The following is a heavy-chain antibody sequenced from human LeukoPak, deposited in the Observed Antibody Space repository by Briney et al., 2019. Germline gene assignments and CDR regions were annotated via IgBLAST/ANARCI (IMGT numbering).Heavy chain of an antibody. V-gene: IGHV4-34*01. D-gene: IGHD3-16*02. CDR3: ARKRYYDYVWGSYRYSYFDY. CDR2: INHSGST. Sequence: SETLSLTCTVSGGSISSYYWSWIRQPPGKGLEWIGEINHSGSTNYNPSLKSRVTISVDTSKNQFSLKLSSVTAADTAVYYCARKRYYDYVWGSYRYSYFDYWGQGTLVTVSS. J-gene: IGHJ4*02. CDR1: GGSISSYY.